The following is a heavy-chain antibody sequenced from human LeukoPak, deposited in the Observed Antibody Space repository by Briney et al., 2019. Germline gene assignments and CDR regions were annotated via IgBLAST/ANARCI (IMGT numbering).Heavy chain of an antibody. D-gene: IGHD3-22*01. Sequence: GGSLRLSCAASGFTFSSYSMNWVRQAPGKGLEWVSSISSSSSYIYYADSVKGRFTISRDNAKNSLYLQMNSLRAEDTAVYYCARDGQLGITMIVVVIDYWGQGTLVTVSS. CDR3: ARDGQLGITMIVVVIDY. J-gene: IGHJ4*02. V-gene: IGHV3-21*01. CDR2: ISSSSSYI. CDR1: GFTFSSYS.